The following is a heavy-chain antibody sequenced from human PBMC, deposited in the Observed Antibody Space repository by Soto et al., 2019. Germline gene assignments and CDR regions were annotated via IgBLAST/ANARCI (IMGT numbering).Heavy chain of an antibody. J-gene: IGHJ4*01. Sequence: QITLKESGPTLVKPTQTLTLTCTFSGFSLTSTAVGVNWIRQPPGKALEWLALIYWDDNNQYNPSLKSRLTVTKYTPKHQVVLTMTNMDPVDTATYYCAHGSGWLSHYWGHGTLVTVSS. V-gene: IGHV2-5*02. CDR1: GFSLTSTAVG. CDR2: IYWDDNN. D-gene: IGHD6-19*01. CDR3: AHGSGWLSHY.